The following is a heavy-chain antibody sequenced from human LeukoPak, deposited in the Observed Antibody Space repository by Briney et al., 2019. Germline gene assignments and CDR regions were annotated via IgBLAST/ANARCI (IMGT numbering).Heavy chain of an antibody. J-gene: IGHJ4*02. CDR3: VYYYDSSGYYSDY. CDR2: ISGSGGST. CDR1: GFTFSSYA. V-gene: IGHV3-23*01. D-gene: IGHD3-22*01. Sequence: GGSLRLSCAASGFTFSSYAMSWVRQAPGKGLEWVSAISGSGGSTYYADSVKGRFTISRDNSKNTLYLQMYSLRAEDTAVYYCVYYYDSSGYYSDYWGQGTLVTVSS.